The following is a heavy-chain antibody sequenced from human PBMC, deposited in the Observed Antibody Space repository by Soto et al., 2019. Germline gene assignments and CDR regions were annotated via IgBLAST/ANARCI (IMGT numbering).Heavy chain of an antibody. Sequence: AGGSLRLSCVASGFTFSSYSMNWVRQAPGKGLEWVSSISSSSSYIYYADSVKGRFTISRDNAKNSLYLQMNSLRAEDTAVYYCARDPKVYYGMDVWGQGTTVTVSS. CDR1: GFTFSSYS. CDR3: ARDPKVYYGMDV. V-gene: IGHV3-21*01. CDR2: ISSSSSYI. J-gene: IGHJ6*02.